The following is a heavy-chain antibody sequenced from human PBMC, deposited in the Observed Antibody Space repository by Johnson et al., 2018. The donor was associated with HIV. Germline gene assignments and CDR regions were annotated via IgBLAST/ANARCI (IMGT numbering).Heavy chain of an antibody. V-gene: IGHV3-15*05. J-gene: IGHJ3*02. D-gene: IGHD3-22*01. CDR1: GFTFSNAW. CDR2: IKSKTDGGTT. Sequence: VQLVESGGGLVKPGGSLRLSCAASGFTFSNAWMSWVRQAPGKGLEWVGRIKSKTDGGTTDYAAPVKGRFTISRDNAKNSLYLQMNSLRAEDTALYYCARVTAHYYDSSGYVDAFDIWGQGTMVTV. CDR3: ARVTAHYYDSSGYVDAFDI.